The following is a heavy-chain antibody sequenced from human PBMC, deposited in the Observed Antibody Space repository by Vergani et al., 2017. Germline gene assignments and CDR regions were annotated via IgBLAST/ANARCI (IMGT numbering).Heavy chain of an antibody. Sequence: QVKLQESGPGLLKPSQTLSLTCTVSGESIRSGSHYWSWIRQPAGKGPEWIGHIHTGGHTDLNPSFKSRVSISVDTSKSQFSLKLNSVTVADTAVYYCARSRPYCTSGSCPAIWGQGTLVTVSS. V-gene: IGHV4-61*02. CDR1: GESIRSGSHY. CDR3: ARSRPYCTSGSCPAI. CDR2: IHTGGHT. D-gene: IGHD2-15*01. J-gene: IGHJ4*02.